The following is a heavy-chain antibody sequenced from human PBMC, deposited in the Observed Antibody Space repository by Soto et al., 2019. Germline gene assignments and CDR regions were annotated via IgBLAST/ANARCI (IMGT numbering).Heavy chain of an antibody. Sequence: GASVKVSCKASGYTFTSYGISWVRQAPGQGLEWMGWISAYNGNTNYAQKLQGRVTMTTDTSTSTAYMELRSLRSDDTAVYYCARERTYYYDSSGYALDYWGQGTLVTVSS. CDR1: GYTFTSYG. CDR2: ISAYNGNT. CDR3: ARERTYYYDSSGYALDY. D-gene: IGHD3-22*01. V-gene: IGHV1-18*01. J-gene: IGHJ4*02.